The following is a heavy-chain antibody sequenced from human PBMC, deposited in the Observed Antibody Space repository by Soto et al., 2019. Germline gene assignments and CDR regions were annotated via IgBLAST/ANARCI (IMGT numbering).Heavy chain of an antibody. V-gene: IGHV3-30-3*01. Sequence: GGSLRLSCAASGFTFSTYAIHWVRQAPGKGLEWVAVISYDGSNKYYADSVKGRFTISRDNSKNTLYLQMISLRAEDTAVYYCARSEDTAMTYYYFDYWGQGTLVTVS. CDR1: GFTFSTYA. CDR2: ISYDGSNK. J-gene: IGHJ4*01. D-gene: IGHD5-18*01. CDR3: ARSEDTAMTYYYFDY.